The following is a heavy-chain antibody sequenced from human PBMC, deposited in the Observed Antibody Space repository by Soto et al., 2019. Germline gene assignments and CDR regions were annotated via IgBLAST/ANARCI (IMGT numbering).Heavy chain of an antibody. CDR2: IYSNGNT. CDR3: ARQVRGRGSSGRTFFYLDMDV. J-gene: IGHJ6*03. D-gene: IGHD6-13*01. V-gene: IGHV4-59*08. Sequence: QVQLQESGPGLVKPSETLSLTCTVSGGSISGSYWSWIRQSPGKGLEWIGYIYSNGNTNYNPPLRGGVRRSVDTSNKQFALRLYAMAAPDPAPYRCARQVRGRGSSGRTFFYLDMDVWVKGTPVTVSS. CDR1: GGSISGSY.